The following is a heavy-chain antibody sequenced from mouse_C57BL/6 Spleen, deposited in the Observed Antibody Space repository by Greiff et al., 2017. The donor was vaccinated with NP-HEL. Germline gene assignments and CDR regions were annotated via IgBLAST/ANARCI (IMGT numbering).Heavy chain of an antibody. CDR3: ARGGSSYGTFDY. V-gene: IGHV1-50*01. Sequence: QVQLQQPGAELVKPGASVKLSCKASGYTFTSYWMQWVKQRPGQGLEWIGEIDPSDSYTNYNQKFKGKATLTVDTSSSTAYMQLSSLTSEDSAVYYCARGGSSYGTFDYWGQGTTLTVSS. CDR1: GYTFTSYW. J-gene: IGHJ2*01. D-gene: IGHD1-1*01. CDR2: IDPSDSYT.